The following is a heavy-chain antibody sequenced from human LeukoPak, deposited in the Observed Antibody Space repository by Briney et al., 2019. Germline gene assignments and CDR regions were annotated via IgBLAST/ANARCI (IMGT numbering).Heavy chain of an antibody. CDR2: ISDEGST. Sequence: GGFLRLSCAASGFTFSNFWMHWVRQVPGQGLVWVSGISDEGSTYYADSVKGRFTISRDNSKNTLYLQMSSLRAEDTAVYYCARSIEYWGQGTLVTVSS. CDR3: ARSIEY. J-gene: IGHJ4*02. V-gene: IGHV3-74*01. CDR1: GFTFSNFW.